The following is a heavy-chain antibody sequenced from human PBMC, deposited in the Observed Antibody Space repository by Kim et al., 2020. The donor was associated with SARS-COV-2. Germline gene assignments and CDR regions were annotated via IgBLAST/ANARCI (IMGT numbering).Heavy chain of an antibody. CDR2: IYWDDDK. CDR1: GFSLSTSGVG. V-gene: IGHV2-5*02. CDR3: AHINTSRAFDI. Sequence: SGPTLVHPTQTLTLTCTFSGFSLSTSGVGVGWIRQPPGKALEWLALIYWDDDKRYSPSLKSRLTIAKDTSKNQVVLIMTNTDPVDTATYYCAHINTSRAFDIWGQGTMVTVSS. J-gene: IGHJ3*02.